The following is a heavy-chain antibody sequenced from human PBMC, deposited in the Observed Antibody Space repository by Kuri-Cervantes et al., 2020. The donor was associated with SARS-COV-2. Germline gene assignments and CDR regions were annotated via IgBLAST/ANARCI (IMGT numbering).Heavy chain of an antibody. Sequence: ASVKVSCKASGYTFTSYGISWVRQAPGQGLEWMGWINPNSGGTNYAQKFQGRVTMTRDTSISTAYMELSRLRSDDTAVYYCARGPQWLGGDIQDAFDIWGQGTMVTVSS. D-gene: IGHD3-22*01. CDR1: GYTFTSYG. CDR2: INPNSGGT. V-gene: IGHV1-2*02. CDR3: ARGPQWLGGDIQDAFDI. J-gene: IGHJ3*02.